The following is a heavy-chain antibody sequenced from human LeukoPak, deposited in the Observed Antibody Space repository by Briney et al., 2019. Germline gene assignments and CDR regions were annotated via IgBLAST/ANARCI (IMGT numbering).Heavy chain of an antibody. CDR3: ARDSMARAIAVAGTGGY. V-gene: IGHV1-2*02. CDR2: INPNSGGT. J-gene: IGHJ4*02. D-gene: IGHD6-19*01. CDR1: GYTFTGYY. Sequence: GASVKVSCKASGYTFTGYYMHWVRQAPGQGLEWMGWINPNSGGTNYAQKLQGRVTMTTDTSTSTAYMELRSLRSDDTAVYYCARDSMARAIAVAGTGGYWGQGTLVTVSS.